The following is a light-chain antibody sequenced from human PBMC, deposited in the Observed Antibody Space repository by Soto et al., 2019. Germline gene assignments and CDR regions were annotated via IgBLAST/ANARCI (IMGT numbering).Light chain of an antibody. CDR2: GAF. V-gene: IGKV3-20*01. J-gene: IGKJ1*01. CDR1: QSVSSNY. CDR3: LHYKDWPRWT. Sequence: IVLTQSPGTLSLSPWERATLSCKASQSVSSNYLAWYQQKPGQAPRLLFYGAFNRATGIPARFSGSGSGTDFTLTISSLEPEDSAIYYCLHYKDWPRWTFGQGTKVDIK.